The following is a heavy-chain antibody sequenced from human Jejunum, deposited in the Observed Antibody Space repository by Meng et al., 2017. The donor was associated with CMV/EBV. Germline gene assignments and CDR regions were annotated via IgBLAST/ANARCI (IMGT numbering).Heavy chain of an antibody. CDR1: GFTFSTYW. Sequence: EVQLVESGGGLVQPGGSLRLSCAASGFTFSTYWMHWVRQTPGKGLEWVSRMNGDGSSISYRDSVKGRFTISRDNAKNTLFLQMISLRDEDTAVYYCARSPGGYFDSWGQGTLGTVSS. V-gene: IGHV3-74*02. J-gene: IGHJ4*02. CDR3: ARSPGGYFDS. CDR2: MNGDGSSI.